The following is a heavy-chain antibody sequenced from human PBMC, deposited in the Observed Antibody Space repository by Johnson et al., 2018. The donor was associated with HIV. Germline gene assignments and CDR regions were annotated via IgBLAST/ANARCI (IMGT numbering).Heavy chain of an antibody. D-gene: IGHD2-21*02. CDR2: ISSDGSNK. V-gene: IGHV3-30*18. J-gene: IGHJ3*01. CDR1: GFTFSNYV. CDR3: AKTPGDDWYYSEGSDAFDF. Sequence: QVQLVESGGGVVQPGRSLRLSCAASGFTFSNYVIHWVRQSPGKGLEWVAVISSDGSNKYYVDSVKGRFTISRDNSENTLYLQMNSLRPEDTDVYYCAKTPGDDWYYSEGSDAFDFWGQGTLVTVSS.